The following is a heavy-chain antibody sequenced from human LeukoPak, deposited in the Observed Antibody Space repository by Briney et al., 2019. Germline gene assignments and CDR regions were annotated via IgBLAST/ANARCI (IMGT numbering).Heavy chain of an antibody. V-gene: IGHV4-34*01. CDR1: GGSFSGYY. D-gene: IGHD3-3*01. CDR2: TNHSGST. CDR3: ARGFTIFGVALGV. J-gene: IGHJ6*04. Sequence: SETLSLTCAVYGGSFSGYYWSWIRQPPGKGLEWIGETNHSGSTNYNPSLKSRVTISVDTSKNQFSLKLSSVTAADTAVYYCARGFTIFGVALGVWGKGTTVTVSS.